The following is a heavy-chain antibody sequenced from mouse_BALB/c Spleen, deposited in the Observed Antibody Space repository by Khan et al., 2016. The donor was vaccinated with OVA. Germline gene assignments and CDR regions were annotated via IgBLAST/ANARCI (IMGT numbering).Heavy chain of an antibody. CDR3: ARRGYDYGRGALFAY. V-gene: IGHV2-2*02. CDR1: GFSLTNYS. J-gene: IGHJ3*01. Sequence: QVQLKESGPGLVQPSQSLSITCTVSGFSLTNYSVHWVRQSPGKGLEWLGVIWSAGSTDYNAAFISRLTVRKDNSRSHVFFKMNSLQPNDTAIYYGARRGYDYGRGALFAYWGQGTLVTVSA. CDR2: IWSAGST. D-gene: IGHD2-4*01.